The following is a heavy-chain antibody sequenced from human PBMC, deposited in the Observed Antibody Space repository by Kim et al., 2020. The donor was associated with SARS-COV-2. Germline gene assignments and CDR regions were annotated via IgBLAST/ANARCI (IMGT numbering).Heavy chain of an antibody. CDR3: AREGSSGSFPDF. D-gene: IGHD3-10*01. V-gene: IGHV3-30*03. J-gene: IGHJ4*02. Sequence: YDADSVKGRFPISRDNFKNTVYLQMNSLREEDTALYYCAREGSSGSFPDFWGQGTLVTVSS.